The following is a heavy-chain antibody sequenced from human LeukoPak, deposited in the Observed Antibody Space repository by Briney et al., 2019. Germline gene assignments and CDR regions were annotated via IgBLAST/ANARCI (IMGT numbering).Heavy chain of an antibody. J-gene: IGHJ4*02. CDR2: IYYSEST. V-gene: IGHV4-39*07. Sequence: SETLSLTCTVSGGSISSSSYYWGWIRQPPGKGLEWIGSIYYSESTYYNPSLKSRVTISVDTSKNQFSLRLSSVTAADTAVYYCARDRSYCSGGSCSYYFDYWGQGTLVTVSS. D-gene: IGHD2-15*01. CDR3: ARDRSYCSGGSCSYYFDY. CDR1: GGSISSSSYY.